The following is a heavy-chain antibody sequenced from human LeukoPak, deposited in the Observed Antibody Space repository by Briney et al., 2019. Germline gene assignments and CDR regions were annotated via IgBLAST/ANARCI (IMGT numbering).Heavy chain of an antibody. D-gene: IGHD3-22*01. CDR1: GFTFSSYS. J-gene: IGHJ4*02. CDR2: ISSSSSTI. CDR3: ARPYYYDSSGYYLNY. V-gene: IGHV3-48*01. Sequence: GGSLRLSCAASGFTFSSYSMNWVRQAPGKGLEWVSYISSSSSTIYYADSVKGRFTISRDNAKNSLYLQMNSLRAEDTAVYHCARPYYYDSSGYYLNYWGQGTLVTVSS.